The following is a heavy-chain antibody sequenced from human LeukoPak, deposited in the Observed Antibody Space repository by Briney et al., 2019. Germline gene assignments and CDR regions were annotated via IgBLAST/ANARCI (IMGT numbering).Heavy chain of an antibody. D-gene: IGHD3-22*01. Sequence: SETLSLNCTVSGGSISSYYWSWIRQPPGKGLEWIGHIYYSGSTNYNPSLKSRVTISVDTSKNQFSLKLSSVTAADTAVYYCARADSSGYYVGYWGQGTLVTVSS. CDR1: GGSISSYY. J-gene: IGHJ4*02. CDR2: IYYSGST. CDR3: ARADSSGYYVGY. V-gene: IGHV4-59*01.